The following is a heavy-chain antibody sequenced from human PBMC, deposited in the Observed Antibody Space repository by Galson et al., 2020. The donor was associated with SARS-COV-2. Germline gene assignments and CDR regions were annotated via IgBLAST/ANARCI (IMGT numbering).Heavy chain of an antibody. V-gene: IGHV5-10-1*01. CDR2: TDPSDSYS. CDR3: AIVIAVAPYDAFDF. D-gene: IGHD6-19*01. CDR1: GYSFPNYW. Sequence: GESLKISCKTSGYSFPNYWISWVRQMPGKGLEWMGRTDPSDSYSDYNPSFQGHVTMSTDKSISTAYLQWSSLKASDTAIYYCAIVIAVAPYDAFDFWGQGTMVTVSS. J-gene: IGHJ3*01.